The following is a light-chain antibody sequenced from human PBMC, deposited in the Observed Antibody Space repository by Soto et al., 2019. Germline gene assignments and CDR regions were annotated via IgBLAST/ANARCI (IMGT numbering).Light chain of an antibody. Sequence: EIVLTQSPGTLSLSPGERATLSCRASQSVSDMYLAWYQQKPGQAPRLLIYASNKATGIPERFSGSGSGTDFTLTISRLEPEDFAVYYCQHYGTSALFGPGTKVEIK. CDR2: AS. J-gene: IGKJ3*01. CDR3: QHYGTSAL. CDR1: QSVSDMY. V-gene: IGKV3-20*01.